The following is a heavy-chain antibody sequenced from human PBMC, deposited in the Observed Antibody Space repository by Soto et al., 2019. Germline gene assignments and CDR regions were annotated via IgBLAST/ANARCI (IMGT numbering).Heavy chain of an antibody. D-gene: IGHD2-15*01. V-gene: IGHV1-46*03. Sequence: QVQLVQSGAEVRKPGASVKVSCKASGYAFTSYFMHWVRQAPGQGLEWMGIINPSGGSTKYAQKFQGRVTMTRDTSTSTVYMELSSLRSEDTAVYFCARDQTVVAPPPDAFDIWGQGTMVTVSS. CDR2: INPSGGST. CDR3: ARDQTVVAPPPDAFDI. J-gene: IGHJ3*02. CDR1: GYAFTSYF.